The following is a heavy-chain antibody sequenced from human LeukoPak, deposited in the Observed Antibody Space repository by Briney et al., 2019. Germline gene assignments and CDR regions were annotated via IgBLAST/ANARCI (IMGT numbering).Heavy chain of an antibody. CDR1: GGTFSSYA. Sequence: GASVKVSCKASGGTFSSYAISWVRQAPGQGLEWMGRIIPILGIANYAQKFQGRVTITADKSTSTACMELSSLRSEDTAVYYCASLRWLLSGYYFDYWGQGTLVTVSS. CDR2: IIPILGIA. D-gene: IGHD3-22*01. J-gene: IGHJ4*02. CDR3: ASLRWLLSGYYFDY. V-gene: IGHV1-69*04.